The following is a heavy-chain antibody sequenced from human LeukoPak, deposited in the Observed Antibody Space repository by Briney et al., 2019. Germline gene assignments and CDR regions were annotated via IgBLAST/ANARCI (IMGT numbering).Heavy chain of an antibody. J-gene: IGHJ4*02. D-gene: IGHD5-12*01. CDR1: GFTFSMYG. CDR3: ARGPSGYHNT. Sequence: GGSLRLSCVISGFTFSMYGMHWVRQAPGKGLEWVAVISPDGSGKNYVDSVEGRFTISRDNSKNTLYLQMNSLRAEDTAVYYCARGPSGYHNTGGQGTLVTVSS. V-gene: IGHV3-30*03. CDR2: ISPDGSGK.